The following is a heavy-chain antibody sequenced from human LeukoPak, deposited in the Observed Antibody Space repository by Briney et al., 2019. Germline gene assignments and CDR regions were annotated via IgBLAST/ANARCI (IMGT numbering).Heavy chain of an antibody. CDR3: ARGGYSGSYYKFS. D-gene: IGHD5-12*01. Sequence: GGSLRLSCVASGFTFTDYWMHWVRQAPGKGPEWLSRISEDGGITVYADSTKGRFTVSRDNARSLVYLEVTSLRPEDTAVYYCARGGYSGSYYKFSWGPGTLVTVAS. CDR2: ISEDGGIT. CDR1: GFTFTDYW. J-gene: IGHJ4*02. V-gene: IGHV3-74*01.